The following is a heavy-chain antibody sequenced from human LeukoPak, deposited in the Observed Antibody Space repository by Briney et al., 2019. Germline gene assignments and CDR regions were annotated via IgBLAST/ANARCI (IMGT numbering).Heavy chain of an antibody. CDR2: ISHDGGNK. CDR1: GFIFSSYG. J-gene: IGHJ5*02. V-gene: IGHV3-30*03. D-gene: IGHD3-22*01. CDR3: SGYNWFDP. Sequence: QTGGSLRLSCAASGFIFSSYGMHWVRQAPGKGLEWVAVISHDGGNKYYADSVKGRFTISRDNSKSTLYLQMSSLRAEDTAVYYCSGYNWFDPWGQGTLVTVSS.